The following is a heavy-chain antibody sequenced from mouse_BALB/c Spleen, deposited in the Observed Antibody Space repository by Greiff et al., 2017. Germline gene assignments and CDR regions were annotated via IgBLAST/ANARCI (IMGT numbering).Heavy chain of an antibody. CDR3: NAAYYRYG. J-gene: IGHJ3*01. CDR2: IDPENGDT. Sequence: VQLQHSGAELVRSGASVKLSCTASGFNIKDYYMHWVKQRPEQGLEWIGWIDPENGDTEYAPKFQGKATMTADTSSNTAYLQLSSLTSEDTAVYYCNAAYYRYGWGQGTLVTVSA. D-gene: IGHD2-14*01. V-gene: IGHV14-4*02. CDR1: GFNIKDYY.